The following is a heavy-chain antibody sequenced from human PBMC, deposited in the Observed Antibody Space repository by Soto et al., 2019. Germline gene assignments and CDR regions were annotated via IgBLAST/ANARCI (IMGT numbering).Heavy chain of an antibody. V-gene: IGHV1-3*01. CDR2: INAGNGNT. D-gene: IGHD3-10*01. J-gene: IGHJ6*02. CDR3: ARGFRAYGSGSYYYYYYGMDV. Sequence: GASVKVSCKASGYTFTSCAMHWVRQAPGQRLEWMGWINAGNGNTKYSQKFQGRVTITRDTSASTAYMELSSLRSEDTAVYYCARGFRAYGSGSYYYYYYGMDVWGQGTTVTVSS. CDR1: GYTFTSCA.